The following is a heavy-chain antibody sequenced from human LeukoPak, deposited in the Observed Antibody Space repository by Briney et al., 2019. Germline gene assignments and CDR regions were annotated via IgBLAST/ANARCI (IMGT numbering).Heavy chain of an antibody. J-gene: IGHJ4*02. CDR1: GYTFTSYD. Sequence: ASVKVSCKASGYTFTSYDINWVRQATGQGLEWMGWMNPNSGHTGSAQKFQGRVTMTRNTSITTAYMELSSLRSEDTAVYYCARDSYGSGSYDYWGQGTLVTVSS. CDR2: MNPNSGHT. V-gene: IGHV1-8*01. CDR3: ARDSYGSGSYDY. D-gene: IGHD3-10*01.